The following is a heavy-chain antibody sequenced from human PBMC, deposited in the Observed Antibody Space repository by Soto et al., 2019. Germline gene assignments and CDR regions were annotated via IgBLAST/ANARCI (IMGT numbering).Heavy chain of an antibody. Sequence: SETLSLTCTVSGGSISSSSYYWGWIRQPPGKGLEWIGSIYYSGSTNYNPSLKSRVTISVDTSKNQFSLKLSSVTAADTAVYYCARQGSGSYSSFDYWGQGTLVTVSS. CDR1: GGSISSSSYY. CDR3: ARQGSGSYSSFDY. D-gene: IGHD1-26*01. CDR2: IYYSGST. J-gene: IGHJ4*02. V-gene: IGHV4-39*01.